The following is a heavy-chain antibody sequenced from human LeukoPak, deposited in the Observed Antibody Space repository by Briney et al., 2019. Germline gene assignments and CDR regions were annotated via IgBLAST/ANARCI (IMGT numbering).Heavy chain of an antibody. CDR3: AREGDYVWGRANAFDI. V-gene: IGHV3-30-3*01. Sequence: GGSLRLSCAASGFTFSSYAMHWVRQAPGKGLEWVAVISYDGSNKYYADSVKGRFTISRDNSKNTLYLQMNGLRAEDTAVYYCAREGDYVWGRANAFDIWGQGTMVTVSS. CDR2: ISYDGSNK. D-gene: IGHD3-16*01. J-gene: IGHJ3*02. CDR1: GFTFSSYA.